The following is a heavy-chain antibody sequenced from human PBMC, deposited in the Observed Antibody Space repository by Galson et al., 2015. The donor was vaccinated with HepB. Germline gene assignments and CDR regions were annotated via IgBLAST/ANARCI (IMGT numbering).Heavy chain of an antibody. CDR2: ISSSSYI. J-gene: IGHJ4*02. D-gene: IGHD5-12*01. CDR1: GFTFSSYS. Sequence: SLRLSCAASGFTFSSYSMNWVRQAPGKGLEWVSSISSSSYIYYADSVKGRFTISRDNAKNSLYLQMNSLRAEDTAVYYCAKDMVTTSEFDYWGQGTLVTVSS. CDR3: AKDMVTTSEFDY. V-gene: IGHV3-21*01.